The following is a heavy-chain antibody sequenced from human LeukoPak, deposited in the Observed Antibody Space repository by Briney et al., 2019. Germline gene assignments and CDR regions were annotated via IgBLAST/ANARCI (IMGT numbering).Heavy chain of an antibody. CDR1: GFTFSSYA. J-gene: IGHJ4*02. CDR2: ISGSGGST. V-gene: IGHV3-23*01. D-gene: IGHD3-16*02. Sequence: GGSLRLSCAASGFTFSSYAMSWVRQAPGKGLEWVSAISGSGGSTYYADSVKGRFTISRDNSKNTLYLQMNSLRAEDTAVYYCAKGNYDYVWGSYRESHFDYWGQGTPVTVSS. CDR3: AKGNYDYVWGSYRESHFDY.